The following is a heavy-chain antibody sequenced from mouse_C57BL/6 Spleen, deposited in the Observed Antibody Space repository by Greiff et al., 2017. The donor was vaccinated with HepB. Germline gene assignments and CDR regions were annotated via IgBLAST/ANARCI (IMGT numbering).Heavy chain of an antibody. CDR2: IWSGGST. CDR3: AIPYYSNYYAMDY. J-gene: IGHJ4*01. D-gene: IGHD2-5*01. CDR1: GFSLTSYG. Sequence: QVQLKESGPGLVQPSQSLSITCTVSGFSLTSYGVHWVRQSPGKGLEWLGVIWSGGSTDYNAAFISRLSISKDNSKSQVFFKMNSLQANDTAIYYCAIPYYSNYYAMDYWGQGTSVTVSS. V-gene: IGHV2-2*02.